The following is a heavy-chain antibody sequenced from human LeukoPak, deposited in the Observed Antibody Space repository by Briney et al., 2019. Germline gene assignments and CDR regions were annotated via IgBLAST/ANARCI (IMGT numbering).Heavy chain of an antibody. D-gene: IGHD6-19*01. CDR1: GGSFSGYY. V-gene: IGHV4-34*01. Sequence: SETLSLTCAVYGGSFSGYYWSWIRQPPGKGLEWIGEINHSGSTNYNPSLKSRVTISVDTSKNQFSLKLSSVTAADPAVYYCARGVWAQWLAFGYFQHWGQGTLVTVSS. CDR2: INHSGST. CDR3: ARGVWAQWLAFGYFQH. J-gene: IGHJ1*01.